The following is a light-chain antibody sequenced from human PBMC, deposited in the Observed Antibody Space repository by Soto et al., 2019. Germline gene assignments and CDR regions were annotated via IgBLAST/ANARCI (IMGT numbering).Light chain of an antibody. CDR1: QAIYSY. V-gene: IGKV1-9*01. J-gene: IGKJ2*01. CDR3: QQLNSHPRT. Sequence: DIQLTQSPFFLSASVGDRVTISCRASQAIYSYLAWYQQKPGKDPKLLIFGASKLQSGVPSRFSGSGSGTEFTLTISRLQPEDFANYYCQQLNSHPRTFGQGTKLEIK. CDR2: GAS.